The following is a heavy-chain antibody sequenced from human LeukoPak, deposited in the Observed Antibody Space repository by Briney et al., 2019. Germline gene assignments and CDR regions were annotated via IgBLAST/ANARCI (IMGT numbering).Heavy chain of an antibody. D-gene: IGHD5-18*01. CDR2: IHPRGRP. CDR3: ARVGYSYVINDWSRTGLGAYPTKYYYHMDV. CDR1: GGSFSDYY. Sequence: SETLSLTCTVYGGSFSDYYWGWIRQPPGRGLGWMGEIHPRGRPNYSPSLKSRVTISLDASKNQFSLKLSSVAAADTAVYFCARVGYSYVINDWSRTGLGAYPTKYYYHMDVWDKGTTVTVSS. J-gene: IGHJ6*03. V-gene: IGHV4-34*01.